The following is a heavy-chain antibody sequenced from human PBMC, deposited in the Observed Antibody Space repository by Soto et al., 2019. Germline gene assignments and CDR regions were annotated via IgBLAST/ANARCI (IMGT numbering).Heavy chain of an antibody. V-gene: IGHV3-74*01. D-gene: IGHD6-13*01. J-gene: IGHJ5*02. Sequence: GGSLRLSCAASGFTFSSYWMHWVRQAPGKGLVWVSRINSDGSSTSYADSVKGRFTISRDNAKNTLYLQMNSLRAEDTAVYYCARDMGIGSSSWCGSDNWFDPWGQGTLVTVSS. CDR1: GFTFSSYW. CDR3: ARDMGIGSSSWCGSDNWFDP. CDR2: INSDGSST.